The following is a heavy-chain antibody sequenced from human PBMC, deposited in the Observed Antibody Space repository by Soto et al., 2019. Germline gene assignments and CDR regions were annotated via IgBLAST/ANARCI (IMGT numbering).Heavy chain of an antibody. D-gene: IGHD1-26*01. V-gene: IGHV3-53*01. J-gene: IGHJ4*02. CDR3: ATDAPTSKWDTGHFDH. CDR2: IYSGGYT. CDR1: GFTVSNNY. Sequence: GGSLRLSCAVSGFTVSNNYMSWVRQAPGKGLEGVSVIYSGGYTAYGDSVKGRFTISRDNSKNTLYLQMNSLKTEDTAVYYCATDAPTSKWDTGHFDHWGQGTLVTVSS.